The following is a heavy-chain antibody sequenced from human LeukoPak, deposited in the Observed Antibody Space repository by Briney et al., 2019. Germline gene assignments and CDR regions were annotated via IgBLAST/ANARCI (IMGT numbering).Heavy chain of an antibody. CDR1: GFTFSSYS. J-gene: IGHJ5*02. Sequence: GGSLRLSCAASGFTFSSYSMNWVRQAPGKGLEWVSYISSSSTIYYADSVKGRFTISRDNAKNSLYLQMNSLRDEDTAVYYCARKDWFDPWGQGTLVTVSS. CDR2: ISSSSTI. V-gene: IGHV3-48*02. CDR3: ARKDWFDP.